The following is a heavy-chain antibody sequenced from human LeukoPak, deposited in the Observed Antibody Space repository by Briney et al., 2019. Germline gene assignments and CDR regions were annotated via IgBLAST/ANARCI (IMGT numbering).Heavy chain of an antibody. J-gene: IGHJ4*02. CDR3: ARGGYCSSTSCFYFDY. Sequence: GGSLRLSCAASGFTFSSYAMSWVRQAPGKGLEWVANIKQDGSEKYYVDSVKGRFTISRDNAKNSLYLQMNSLRAEDTAVYYCARGGYCSSTSCFYFDYWGQGTLVTVS. CDR2: IKQDGSEK. V-gene: IGHV3-7*01. CDR1: GFTFSSYA. D-gene: IGHD2-2*01.